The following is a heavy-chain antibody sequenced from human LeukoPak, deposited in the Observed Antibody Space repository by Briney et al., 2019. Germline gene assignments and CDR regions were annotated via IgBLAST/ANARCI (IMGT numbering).Heavy chain of an antibody. D-gene: IGHD3-16*01. CDR1: GFPLSTYG. V-gene: IGHV3-30*02. CDR3: AKDVAYTFDY. J-gene: IGHJ4*02. CDR2: IHYDGYTT. Sequence: GGSLRLSWVTAGFPLSTYGVHWVRQAPGSGLEWLAYIHYDGYTTNYADSVKGRFTISRENSKNTLYLQMNSLRTEDTAVYYCAKDVAYTFDYWGQGTLVTVSS.